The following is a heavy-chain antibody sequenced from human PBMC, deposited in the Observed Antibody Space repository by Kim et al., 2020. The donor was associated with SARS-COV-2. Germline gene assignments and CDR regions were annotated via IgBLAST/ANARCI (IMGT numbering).Heavy chain of an antibody. CDR1: GFTVSTNN. V-gene: IGHV3-53*01. CDR3: AREGAVAGHIDY. D-gene: IGHD6-19*01. J-gene: IGHJ4*02. CDR2: IDSAGST. Sequence: GGSLRLSCVASGFTVSTNNMNWVRQAPGKGLEWVSLIDSAGSTYYADSVTGRFTISRDNSKNTLYLQMNSLRAEDTAMYYCAREGAVAGHIDYWGQGTLVTLST.